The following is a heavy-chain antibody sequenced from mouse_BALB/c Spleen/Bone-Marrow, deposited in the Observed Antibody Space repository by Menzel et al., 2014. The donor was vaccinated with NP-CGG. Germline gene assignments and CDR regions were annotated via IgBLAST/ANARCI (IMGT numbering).Heavy chain of an antibody. CDR3: ASPYYRYDALDY. CDR1: GYTFTSYV. J-gene: IGHJ4*01. D-gene: IGHD2-14*01. Sequence: EVQRVESGPDLVKPGASVKMSCKASGYTFTSYVMHWVKQKPGQGLEWIGYINPYNDGTKYNEKFKGKATLTSDKSSSTAYMELSSLTSEDSAVYYCASPYYRYDALDYWGQGTSVTVSS. CDR2: INPYNDGT. V-gene: IGHV1-14*01.